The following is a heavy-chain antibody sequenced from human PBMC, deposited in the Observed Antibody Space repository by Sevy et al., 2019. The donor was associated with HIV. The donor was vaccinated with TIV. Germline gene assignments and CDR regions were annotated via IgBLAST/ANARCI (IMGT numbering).Heavy chain of an antibody. D-gene: IGHD3-22*01. CDR3: ARKYDSSGYFDY. V-gene: IGHV3-23*01. J-gene: IGHJ4*02. CDR2: ISGSGGSGTKK. Sequence: GGSLRLSCAASGFTFSNYAMNWVRQAPGKGLEWVSGISGSGGSGTKKNYADSVKGRFTISRDDSKNSLFLQLNSLRAEDTAIYYCARKYDSSGYFDYWGQGTLVTVSS. CDR1: GFTFSNYA.